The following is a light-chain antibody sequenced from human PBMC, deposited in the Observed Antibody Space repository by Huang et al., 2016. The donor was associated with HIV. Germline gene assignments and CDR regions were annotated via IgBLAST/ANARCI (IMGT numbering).Light chain of an antibody. CDR2: GAS. CDR3: QHYNNWPRT. V-gene: IGKV3D-15*01. CDR1: QSVSSN. Sequence: IVMTQSPATLSVSPGERATLSCRASQSVSSNLAWYQQQVGQAPSLLIYGASTRATGLPARFSGSGSGTEFTLTISSLQSEDFAVYFCQHYNNWPRTFGQGTKVEIK. J-gene: IGKJ1*01.